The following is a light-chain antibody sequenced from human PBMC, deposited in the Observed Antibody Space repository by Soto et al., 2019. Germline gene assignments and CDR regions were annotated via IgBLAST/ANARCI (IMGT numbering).Light chain of an antibody. CDR3: QQYNSLWT. CDR1: QSISSW. J-gene: IGKJ1*01. CDR2: KAS. V-gene: IGKV1-5*03. Sequence: DIQMTQSPSTLSASVGDRVTITCRASQSISSWLAWYQQKPGKAPKLLIYKASSLESGVPSRFSGRGSGTGFTLTISSLQADDFATYYCQQYNSLWTFGQGTKVEIK.